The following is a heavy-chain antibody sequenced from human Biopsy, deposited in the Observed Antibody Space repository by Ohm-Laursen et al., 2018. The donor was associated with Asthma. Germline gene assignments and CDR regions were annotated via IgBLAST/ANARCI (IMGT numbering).Heavy chain of an antibody. J-gene: IGHJ3*02. CDR2: INAGNGNT. CDR1: GYTFINYA. V-gene: IGHV1-3*01. Sequence: ASVKVSCKASGYTFINYAIHWVRQAPGQRLEWMGWINAGNGNTKYSQKVQGRVTIIRDTSASTAYMDLSSLRSEDTAVYYCARTYYDFLTGQVNDAFDIWGQGTMVTVSS. D-gene: IGHD3-9*01. CDR3: ARTYYDFLTGQVNDAFDI.